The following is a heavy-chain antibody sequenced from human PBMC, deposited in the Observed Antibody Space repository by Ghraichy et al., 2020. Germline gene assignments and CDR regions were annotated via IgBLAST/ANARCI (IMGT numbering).Heavy chain of an antibody. V-gene: IGHV1-8*01. J-gene: IGHJ6*02. CDR2: MNPNSGNT. CDR1: GYTFTSYD. Sequence: ASVKVSCKASGYTFTSYDINWVRQATGQGLEWMGWMNPNSGNTGYAQKFQGRVTMTRNTSISTTYMELSSLRSEDTAVYYCARGVDIVVVPAAIGYYYYGMDVWGQGTTVTVSS. CDR3: ARGVDIVVVPAAIGYYYYGMDV. D-gene: IGHD2-2*01.